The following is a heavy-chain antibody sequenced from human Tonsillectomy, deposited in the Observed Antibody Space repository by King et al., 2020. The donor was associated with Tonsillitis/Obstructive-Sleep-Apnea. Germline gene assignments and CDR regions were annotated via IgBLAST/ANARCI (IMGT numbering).Heavy chain of an antibody. CDR3: ARDPIDDCNYVVGFDY. D-gene: IGHD1-7*01. J-gene: IGHJ4*02. CDR1: GYSFTSYA. Sequence: QLVQSGSELKKPGASVKVSCKASGYSFTSYAINWVRQAPGQGLEWMGWINTNTGNPTYAQGFTGRFIFSLDTSVSTAYLQISSLKSADTTVYYYARDPIDDCNYVVGFDYWGQGTLVTVSS. CDR2: INTNTGNP. V-gene: IGHV7-4-1*02.